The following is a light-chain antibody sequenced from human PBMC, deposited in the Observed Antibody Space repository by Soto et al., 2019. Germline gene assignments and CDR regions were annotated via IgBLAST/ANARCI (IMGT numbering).Light chain of an antibody. J-gene: IGLJ1*01. Sequence: QSVLTQPPSASGSPGQSVTISCTGTSSDVGGCKFASWYQQYPGKAPKLIIYEVSKRPSGVPDRFSGSKSGNTASLTVSGLRAEDEADYYCSSCAGSNNPYVFGTGTKVTVL. CDR1: SSDVGGCKF. CDR2: EVS. CDR3: SSCAGSNNPYV. V-gene: IGLV2-8*01.